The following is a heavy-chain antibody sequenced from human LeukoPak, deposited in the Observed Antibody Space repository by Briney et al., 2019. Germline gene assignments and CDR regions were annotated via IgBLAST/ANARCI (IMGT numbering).Heavy chain of an antibody. Sequence: SETLSLACAVSGYSISSGYYWGWIRQPPGKGLEWIGSIYHSGSTYYNPSLKSRVTISVDTSKNQFSLKLSSVTAADTAVYYCARLSTYYDVLTGYPSFFDYWGQGTLVIVSS. CDR3: ARLSTYYDVLTGYPSFFDY. CDR1: GYSISSGYY. D-gene: IGHD3-9*01. V-gene: IGHV4-38-2*01. CDR2: IYHSGST. J-gene: IGHJ4*02.